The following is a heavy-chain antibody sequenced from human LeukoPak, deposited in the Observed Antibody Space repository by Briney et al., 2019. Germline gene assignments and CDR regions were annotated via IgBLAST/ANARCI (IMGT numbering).Heavy chain of an antibody. J-gene: IGHJ3*02. D-gene: IGHD7-27*01. CDR3: ARDPNWGSRGQAFDI. CDR2: INPNSGGT. CDR1: GYTFTGYY. V-gene: IGHV1-2*02. Sequence: ASVKVSCKASGYTFTGYYMHWVRQAPGQGLEWMGWINPNSGGTNYAQKFQGRVTMTRDTSISTAYMELSRLRSDDTAVYYCARDPNWGSRGQAFDIWGQGTMVTVSS.